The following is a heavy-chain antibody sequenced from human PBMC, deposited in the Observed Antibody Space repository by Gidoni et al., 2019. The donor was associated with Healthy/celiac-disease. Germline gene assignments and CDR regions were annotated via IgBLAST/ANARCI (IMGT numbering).Heavy chain of an antibody. CDR3: AKDVTIFGVVSRGVMDV. J-gene: IGHJ6*02. D-gene: IGHD3-3*01. V-gene: IGHV3-30*18. CDR2: IEYDGSNK. CDR1: GFSFRRSG. Sequence: QVQLVESGGGVVQPGRSLRLSCAASGFSFRRSGMPWVRQAPGKGMEWVAVIEYDGSNKYYADSVKGRFTISRDNSKNTLYLQMNSLRAEDTAVYYCAKDVTIFGVVSRGVMDVWGQGTTVTVSS.